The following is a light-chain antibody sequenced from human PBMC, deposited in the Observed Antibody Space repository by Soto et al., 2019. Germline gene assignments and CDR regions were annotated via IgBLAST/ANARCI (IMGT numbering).Light chain of an antibody. J-gene: IGLJ1*01. CDR2: TNN. V-gene: IGLV1-44*01. CDR3: ATWHDSFYV. Sequence: QSVLTQPPSASGTPGQRVTVSCYGSTSDIGTNAVNWFQHLPGTAPRLLIYTNNQRPSGVPDRFSGSKSGTSASLAISGLQSDDEADYYCATWHDSFYVFGTGTKLTVL. CDR1: TSDIGTNA.